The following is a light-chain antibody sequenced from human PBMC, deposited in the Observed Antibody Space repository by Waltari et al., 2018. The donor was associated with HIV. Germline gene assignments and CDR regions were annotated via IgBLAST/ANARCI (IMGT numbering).Light chain of an antibody. V-gene: IGLV2-23*02. J-gene: IGLJ1*01. CDR2: EVT. CDR1: RSDIWTFAL. Sequence: QPALTQPASVSGSPGQSITLSCSGTRSDIWTFALVSWYQQHPGKAPKVIVYEVTKRPSGTSDRFSGSKSGNTASLTISGLQAEDEADYYCCSYAGRSIYVFGTGTTVTVL. CDR3: CSYAGRSIYV.